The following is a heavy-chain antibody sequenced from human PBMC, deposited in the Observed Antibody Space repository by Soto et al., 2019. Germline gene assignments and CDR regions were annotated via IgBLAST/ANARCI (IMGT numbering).Heavy chain of an antibody. CDR3: AREFDSGDLGLDR. CDR1: GYTFGAYY. V-gene: IGHV1-2*02. CDR2: VSPLSGGT. J-gene: IGHJ6*02. D-gene: IGHD2-21*01. Sequence: QVQLVQSGPEVKTPRASVRVSCKSSGYTFGAYYIHWVRQAPGQGLEWMGWVSPLSGGTNIAQRFQGRLRLTSDASINTVFMELSSLRSGDTALYFCAREFDSGDLGLDRWGQGTTVSVS.